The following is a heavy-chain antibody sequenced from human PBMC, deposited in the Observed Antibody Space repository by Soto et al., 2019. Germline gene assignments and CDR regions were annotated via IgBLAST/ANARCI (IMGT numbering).Heavy chain of an antibody. CDR3: AGGRGGVANFDY. CDR2: VYYRGST. Sequence: QVQLQESGPGLVKPSQTLSLTCTVSGGSISSGGYYWSWIRQHPGKGLEWVGYVYYRGSTYYNPSLQIRVTISVDTSKNQFSLKLSSVTAADTAVYYCAGGRGGVANFDYWGQGTLVTVSS. CDR1: GGSISSGGYY. V-gene: IGHV4-31*03. D-gene: IGHD3-10*01. J-gene: IGHJ4*02.